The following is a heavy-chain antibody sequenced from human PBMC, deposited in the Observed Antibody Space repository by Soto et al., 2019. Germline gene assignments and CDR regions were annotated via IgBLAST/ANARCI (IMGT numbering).Heavy chain of an antibody. V-gene: IGHV4-59*01. CDR3: ARGSPYYYDSSGYYYIFDY. D-gene: IGHD3-22*01. J-gene: IGHJ4*02. CDR2: IYYSGST. CDR1: GGSISSYY. Sequence: TLSLTCTVSGGSISSYYWSWIRQPPGKGLEWIGYIYYSGSTNYNPSLKSRVTISVDTSKNQFSLKLSSVTAADTAVYYCARGSPYYYDSSGYYYIFDYWGQGTLVTVSS.